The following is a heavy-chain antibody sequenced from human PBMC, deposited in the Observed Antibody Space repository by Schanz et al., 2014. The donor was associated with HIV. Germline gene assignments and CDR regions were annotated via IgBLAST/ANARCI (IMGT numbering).Heavy chain of an antibody. D-gene: IGHD5-18*01. V-gene: IGHV4-39*01. Sequence: QVQLQESGPGLVKPSETLSLTCTVSGGSINNRSYYWGWIRQPPGKGLEWIGSIYYSANTYYNPSLKRRVTISVDTSRTQFSLKLTSVTAADTAVYYCARLDTSMTAADSWGQGTPVTVSS. CDR2: IYYSANT. CDR3: ARLDTSMTAADS. CDR1: GGSINNRSYY. J-gene: IGHJ4*02.